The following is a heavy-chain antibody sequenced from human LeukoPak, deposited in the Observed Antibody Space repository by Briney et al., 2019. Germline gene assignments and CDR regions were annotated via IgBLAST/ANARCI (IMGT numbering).Heavy chain of an antibody. J-gene: IGHJ4*02. CDR3: ARAPNYYDSSGCVDY. D-gene: IGHD3-22*01. Sequence: PGGSLRLSCAASGFTFSSYWMSWVRQAPGKGLEWVANIKQDGSEKYYVDSVKGRLTISRDNAKNSLYLQMNSLRAEDTAVYYCARAPNYYDSSGCVDYWGQGTLVTVSS. CDR2: IKQDGSEK. CDR1: GFTFSSYW. V-gene: IGHV3-7*01.